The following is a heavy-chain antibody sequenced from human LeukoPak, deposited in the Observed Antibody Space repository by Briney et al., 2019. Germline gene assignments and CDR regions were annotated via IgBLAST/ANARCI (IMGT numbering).Heavy chain of an antibody. CDR3: ARDPSSLLYSYLIKSDY. CDR1: GFTFSSHA. D-gene: IGHD2-8*01. Sequence: PGRSLRLSCAASGFTFSSHAMHWVRQAPGKGLEWVAVISYDGSNKYYADSVKGRFTISRDNSKNTLYLQMNSLRAEDTAVYYCARDPSSLLYSYLIKSDYWGQGTLVTVSS. V-gene: IGHV3-30*04. CDR2: ISYDGSNK. J-gene: IGHJ4*02.